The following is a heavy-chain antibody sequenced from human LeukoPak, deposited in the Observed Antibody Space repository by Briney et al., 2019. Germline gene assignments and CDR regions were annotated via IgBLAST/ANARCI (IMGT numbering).Heavy chain of an antibody. D-gene: IGHD2-15*01. V-gene: IGHV4-59*01. Sequence: SETLSLTCTVSGGSISSYYWSWIRQPPGKGLEGIGYIYYSGSTNYNPSLKSRVTISVDTSKNQFSLKLSSVTAADTAVYYCARRYCSGGSCSFDPWGQGTLVTVSS. CDR3: ARRYCSGGSCSFDP. J-gene: IGHJ5*02. CDR1: GGSISSYY. CDR2: IYYSGST.